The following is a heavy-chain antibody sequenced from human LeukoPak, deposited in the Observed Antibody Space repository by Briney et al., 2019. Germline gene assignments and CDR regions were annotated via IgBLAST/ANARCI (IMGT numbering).Heavy chain of an antibody. CDR1: GGSISSYY. CDR3: ARGQGGYNYGYDAFDL. V-gene: IGHV4-59*01. CDR2: IYYSGST. J-gene: IGHJ3*01. D-gene: IGHD5-24*01. Sequence: SETLSLTCTVSGGSISSYYWSWIRQPPGKGLEWIGYIYYSGSTNYNPSLKSRVTISVDTSKNQLSLKLSSVTAADTAVYYCARGQGGYNYGYDAFDLWGQGTMVTVSS.